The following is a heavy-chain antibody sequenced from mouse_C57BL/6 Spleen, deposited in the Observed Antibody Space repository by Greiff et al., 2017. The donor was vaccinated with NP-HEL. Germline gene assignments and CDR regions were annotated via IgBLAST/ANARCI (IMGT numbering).Heavy chain of an antibody. Sequence: QVQLQQPGAELVRPGSSVKLSCKASGYTFTSYWMHWVKQRPIQGLEWIGNIDPSDSETNYNQKFKDKATLTVDKSSSTAYMQLSSLTSEDSAVYYCARGRWGDYWGQGTTLTVSS. D-gene: IGHD1-1*01. J-gene: IGHJ2*01. CDR3: ARGRWGDY. V-gene: IGHV1-52*01. CDR1: GYTFTSYW. CDR2: IDPSDSET.